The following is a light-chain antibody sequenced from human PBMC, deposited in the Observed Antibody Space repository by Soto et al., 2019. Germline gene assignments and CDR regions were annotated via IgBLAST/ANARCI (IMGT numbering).Light chain of an antibody. J-gene: IGKJ1*01. V-gene: IGKV3-20*01. Sequence: IVLTQSPGTLSLSPGQRATLSCRASQSISSNYLAWYQQKPGQAPRLLIYGASSRATDIPERFSGSGSGTDFALTISRLEREEFAVYYCQHYGSSRWTFGQGTKVEIK. CDR1: QSISSNY. CDR3: QHYGSSRWT. CDR2: GAS.